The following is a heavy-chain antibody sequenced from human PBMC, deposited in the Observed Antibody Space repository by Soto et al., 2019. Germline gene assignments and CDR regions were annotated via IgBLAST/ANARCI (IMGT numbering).Heavy chain of an antibody. CDR1: GFTFSSYA. V-gene: IGHV3-23*01. CDR3: ARRGSGSYYGY. D-gene: IGHD1-26*01. J-gene: IGHJ4*02. Sequence: EVQLLESGGGLVQPGGSLRLSCAASGFTFSSYAMRWVRQAPGKGLEWVSAISGSGGSTYYADSVKGRFTISRDNSNNPLYLQMTSLRAEDTAVYYCARRGSGSYYGYWGQGTLVTVSS. CDR2: ISGSGGST.